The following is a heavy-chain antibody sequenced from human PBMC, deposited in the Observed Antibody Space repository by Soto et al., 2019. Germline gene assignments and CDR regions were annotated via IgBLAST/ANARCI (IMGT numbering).Heavy chain of an antibody. CDR2: IYSGGFT. Sequence: GGSLRLSCAGFGFTVSSHYMSWVRQAPGKGLERVSLIYSGGFTYYADSVKGRFTISRDNSENTLYLQMNSLRVEDTAVYYCARNYDILTGYHNFDYWGQGTLVTVSS. CDR3: ARNYDILTGYHNFDY. J-gene: IGHJ4*02. CDR1: GFTVSSHY. D-gene: IGHD3-9*01. V-gene: IGHV3-66*01.